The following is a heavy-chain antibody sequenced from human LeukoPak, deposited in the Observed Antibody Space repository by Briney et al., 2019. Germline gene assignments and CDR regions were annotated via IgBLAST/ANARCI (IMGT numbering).Heavy chain of an antibody. CDR1: GFTFSSYA. J-gene: IGHJ6*04. CDR2: ISSSGSTI. V-gene: IGHV3-48*03. D-gene: IGHD3-10*02. Sequence: GGSLRLSCAASGFTFSSYAMHWVRQAPGKGLEWVSYISSSGSTIYYADSVKGRFTISRDNAKNSLYLQMNSLRAEDTAVYYCAELGITMIGGVWGKGTTVTISS. CDR3: AELGITMIGGV.